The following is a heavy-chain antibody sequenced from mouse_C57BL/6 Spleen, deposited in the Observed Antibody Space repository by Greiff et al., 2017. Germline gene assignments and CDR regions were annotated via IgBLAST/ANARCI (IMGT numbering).Heavy chain of an antibody. CDR2: IHPNSGST. V-gene: IGHV1-64*01. CDR3: ARSDDYDDGYYYAMDY. Sequence: QVQLQQPGAELVKPGASVKLSCKASGYTFTSYWMHWVKQRPGQGLEWIGMIHPNSGSTNYNEKFKSKATLTVDKSSSTAYMQLSSLTSEDSAVYYCARSDDYDDGYYYAMDYGGQGTSVTVSS. D-gene: IGHD2-4*01. CDR1: GYTFTSYW. J-gene: IGHJ4*01.